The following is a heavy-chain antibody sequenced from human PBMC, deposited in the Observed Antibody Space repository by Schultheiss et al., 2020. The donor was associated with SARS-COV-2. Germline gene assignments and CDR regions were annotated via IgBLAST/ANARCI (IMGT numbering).Heavy chain of an antibody. Sequence: SETLSLTCTVSGGSVSSGSYYWSWIRQPPGKGLEWIGYIYYSGSTNYNPSLKSRVTISVDTSKNQFSLKLSSVTAADTSVYYCARNWNAHHDICGQVTMVTGSS. CDR1: GGSVSSGSYY. J-gene: IGHJ3*02. CDR2: IYYSGST. V-gene: IGHV4-61*01. CDR3: ARNWNAHHDI. D-gene: IGHD1-1*01.